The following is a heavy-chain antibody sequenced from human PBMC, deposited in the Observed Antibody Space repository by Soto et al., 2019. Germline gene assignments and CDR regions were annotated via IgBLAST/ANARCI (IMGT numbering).Heavy chain of an antibody. V-gene: IGHV3-53*01. J-gene: IGHJ4*02. CDR1: GFTVTNSY. Sequence: EVQLVESGGDLIQPGGSLRLSCAASGFTVTNSYMAWVRQAPGKGLEWVSVVYTSGRTYHADSVKGRFTVSRDISTNMSFLQMNKLSAEDMATDYCARAGFERLYFDQWGRGTLVTVSS. CDR2: VYTSGRT. CDR3: ARAGFERLYFDQ. D-gene: IGHD1-1*01.